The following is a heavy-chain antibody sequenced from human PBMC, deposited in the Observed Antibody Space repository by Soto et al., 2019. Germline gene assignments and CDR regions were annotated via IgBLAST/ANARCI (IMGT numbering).Heavy chain of an antibody. D-gene: IGHD6-6*01. Sequence: PSESLTLSCAASGFTLSGDALRLVSQAPGKGLECVSAISGSGGSTYYADSVKGRFAISKYNSKNTLYLQVNSVRAEDTAVYYRAKYAGSSSSCFDYWGQGTLVTVSS. CDR1: GFTLSGDA. CDR2: ISGSGGST. J-gene: IGHJ4*02. V-gene: IGHV3-23*01. CDR3: AKYAGSSSSCFDY.